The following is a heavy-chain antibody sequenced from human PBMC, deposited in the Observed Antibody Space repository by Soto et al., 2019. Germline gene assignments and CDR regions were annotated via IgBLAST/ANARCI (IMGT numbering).Heavy chain of an antibody. CDR1: RFSLTHRGED. CDR3: AHRPRGYSYHFAY. D-gene: IGHD5-18*01. V-gene: IGHV2-5*02. CDR2: IYWDDDE. J-gene: IGHJ4*02. Sequence: GPTQANPTQPLTLTCTLSRFSLTHRGEDVGWIRQPPGKALEWLALIYWDDDEGYSPSLKSRLTITKDTSKNQVVLTMINMDPVDTATYYCAHRPRGYSYHFAYWGQGTLVTVSS.